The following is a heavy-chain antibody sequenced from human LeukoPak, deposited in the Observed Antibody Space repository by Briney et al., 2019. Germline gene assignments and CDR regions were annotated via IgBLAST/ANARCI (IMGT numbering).Heavy chain of an antibody. D-gene: IGHD3-22*01. J-gene: IGHJ1*01. CDR3: ARAGDYDSSGYYGFFQH. Sequence: GGSLRLFCAASGFTFSSYWMNWVRQAPGKGLVWVSRLNSNGGTTDYADSVKGRFTISRDNAKNTVYLQMNSLRAEDTAVYYCARAGDYDSSGYYGFFQHWGQGTLVTVSS. CDR1: GFTFSSYW. V-gene: IGHV3-74*01. CDR2: LNSNGGTT.